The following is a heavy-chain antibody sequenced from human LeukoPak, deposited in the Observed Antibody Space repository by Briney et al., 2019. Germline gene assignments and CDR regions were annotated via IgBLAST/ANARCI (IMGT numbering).Heavy chain of an antibody. CDR1: GYSISSGYY. Sequence: SETLSLTCAVSGYSISSGYYWGWIRQPPGKGLEWIGSIHHSGSTYYNPSLKSRVTISVDTSKNQFSLKLSSVTAADTAVYYCATSYSSGPMNFDYWGQGTLVTVSS. J-gene: IGHJ4*02. D-gene: IGHD6-19*01. V-gene: IGHV4-38-2*01. CDR2: IHHSGST. CDR3: ATSYSSGPMNFDY.